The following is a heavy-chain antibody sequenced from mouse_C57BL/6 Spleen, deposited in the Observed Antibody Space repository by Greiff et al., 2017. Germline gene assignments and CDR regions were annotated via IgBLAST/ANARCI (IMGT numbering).Heavy chain of an antibody. D-gene: IGHD2-2*01. CDR1: GYAFTNYL. J-gene: IGHJ4*01. V-gene: IGHV1-54*01. CDR3: ARSGMVTTPYYAMDY. CDR2: INPGSGGT. Sequence: VQLVESGAELVRPGTSVKVSCKASGYAFTNYLIEWVKQRPGQGLEWIGVINPGSGGTNYNEKFKGKATLTADKSSSTAYMQLSSLTSEDSAVYFCARSGMVTTPYYAMDYWGQGTSVTVSS.